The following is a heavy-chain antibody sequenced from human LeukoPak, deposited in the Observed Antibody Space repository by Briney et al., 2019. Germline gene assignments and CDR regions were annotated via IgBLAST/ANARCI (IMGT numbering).Heavy chain of an antibody. CDR1: GFTFSSYS. CDR2: ISSSSSYI. V-gene: IGHV3-21*01. Sequence: GGSPRLSCAASGFTFSSYSMNWVRQAPGKGLEWVSSISSSSSYIYYADSVKGRFTISRDNAKNSLYLQMNSLRAEDTAVYYCARDQISGSGSPVRYYYYYYMDVWGKGTTVTVSS. J-gene: IGHJ6*03. D-gene: IGHD3-10*01. CDR3: ARDQISGSGSPVRYYYYYYMDV.